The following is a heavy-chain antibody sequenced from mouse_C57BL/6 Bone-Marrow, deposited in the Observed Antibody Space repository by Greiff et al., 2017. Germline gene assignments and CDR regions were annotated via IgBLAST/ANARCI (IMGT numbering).Heavy chain of an antibody. Sequence: VQLQQPGAELVMPGASVKLSCKASGYTFTSYWMHWVKQRPGQGLEWIGEIDPSDSYTNYNQKFKGKSTLTVDKSSSTAYLQLSSLTSEDSAVEYCAREGPRDGMDYWGQGTSVTVSS. CDR1: GYTFTSYW. CDR2: IDPSDSYT. J-gene: IGHJ4*01. CDR3: AREGPRDGMDY. V-gene: IGHV1-69*01.